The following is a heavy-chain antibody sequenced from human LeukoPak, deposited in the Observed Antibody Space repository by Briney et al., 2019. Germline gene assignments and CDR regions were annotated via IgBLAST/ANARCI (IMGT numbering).Heavy chain of an antibody. V-gene: IGHV4-34*01. J-gene: IGHJ4*02. D-gene: IGHD6-19*01. Sequence: SETLSLTCSVSGDSIRSSYWSWIRQPPGKGLEWIGEINHSGSTNYNPSLKSRVTISVDTSKNQFSLKLSSVTAADTAVYYCARGAGYSSGWRVFDYWGQGTLVTVSS. CDR2: INHSGST. CDR3: ARGAGYSSGWRVFDY. CDR1: GDSIRSSY.